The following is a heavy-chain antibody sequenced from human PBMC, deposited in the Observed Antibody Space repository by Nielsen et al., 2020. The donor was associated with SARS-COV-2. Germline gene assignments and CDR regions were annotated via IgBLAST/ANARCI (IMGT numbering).Heavy chain of an antibody. Sequence: GGSLRLSCVASGFTFSHYAIHWVRQAPGKGLEWVSTISGAGVTAYYAASVKGRFTISRDNSKSMLSLQMNGLGAEDTAVYYCAIAPDVKTPMASCYWGQGTLVTVSS. CDR3: AIAPDVKTPMASCY. CDR1: GFTFSHYA. J-gene: IGHJ4*02. V-gene: IGHV3-23*01. D-gene: IGHD5-18*01. CDR2: ISGAGVTA.